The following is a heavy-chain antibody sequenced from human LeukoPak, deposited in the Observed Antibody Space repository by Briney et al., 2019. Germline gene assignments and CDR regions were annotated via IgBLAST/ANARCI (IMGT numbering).Heavy chain of an antibody. CDR1: GGSFSGYY. V-gene: IGHV4-34*01. CDR2: INHSGST. Sequence: SETLSLTCAVYGGSFSGYYWSWIRQPPGKGLEWIGEINHSGSTNYNPSLKSRVTISVDTSKNQFSLKLSSVTAADTAVYYCAGRPTTVTGSWFDPWGQGTLVTVPS. J-gene: IGHJ5*02. CDR3: AGRPTTVTGSWFDP. D-gene: IGHD4-11*01.